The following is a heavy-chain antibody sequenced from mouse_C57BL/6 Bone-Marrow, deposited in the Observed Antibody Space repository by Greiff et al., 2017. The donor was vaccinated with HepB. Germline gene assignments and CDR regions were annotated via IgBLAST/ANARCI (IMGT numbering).Heavy chain of an antibody. V-gene: IGHV1-26*01. D-gene: IGHD2-3*01. CDR2: INPNNGGT. CDR1: GYTFTDYY. J-gene: IGHJ4*01. Sequence: EVQLQQSGPELVKPGASVKISCKASGYTFTDYYMNWVKQSHGKSLEWIGDINPNNGGTSYNQKFKGKATLTVDKSSSTAYMELRSLTSEDSAVYYCARRGWLLSYYAMDYWGQGTSVTVSS. CDR3: ARRGWLLSYYAMDY.